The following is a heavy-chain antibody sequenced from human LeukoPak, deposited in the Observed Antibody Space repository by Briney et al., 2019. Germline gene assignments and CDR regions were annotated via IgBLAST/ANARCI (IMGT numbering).Heavy chain of an antibody. CDR2: INHSGST. J-gene: IGHJ6*04. CDR3: ARPAAQDV. D-gene: IGHD6-13*01. CDR1: GGSFSGYY. V-gene: IGHV4-34*01. Sequence: SVTLSLTCAVYGGSFSGYYWSWIRQPPEKGLEWIGEINHSGSTNYNPSLKSRVTISVDTSKNQFSLKLSSVTAADTAVYYCARPAAQDVWGKGTTVTVSS.